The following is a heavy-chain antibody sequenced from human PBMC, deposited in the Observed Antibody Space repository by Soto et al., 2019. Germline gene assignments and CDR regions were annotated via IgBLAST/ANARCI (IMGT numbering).Heavy chain of an antibody. CDR3: TTIDWNYAYYFDY. V-gene: IGHV3-23*01. Sequence: GGSLRLSCAASGFTFSSYAMSWVRQAPGKGLQWVSGISGSGSSTYYADSVKGRFTISRDNSKNTLYLQMNSLRAEDTAVFYCTTIDWNYAYYFDYWGQGTLVTVSS. CDR2: ISGSGSST. CDR1: GFTFSSYA. D-gene: IGHD1-7*01. J-gene: IGHJ4*02.